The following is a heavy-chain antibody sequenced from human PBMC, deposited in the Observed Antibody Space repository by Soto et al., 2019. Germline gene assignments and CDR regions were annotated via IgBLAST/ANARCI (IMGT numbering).Heavy chain of an antibody. D-gene: IGHD3-16*02. Sequence: PSETLSLTCTVSGGSISSYYWSWIRQPPGKGLEWIGYIYYSGSTNYNPSLKSRVTISVDTSKNQFSLKLSSVTAADTAVYYCAREAGDYVWGSYRTFDYWGQGTLVTVSS. J-gene: IGHJ4*02. CDR2: IYYSGST. V-gene: IGHV4-59*01. CDR3: AREAGDYVWGSYRTFDY. CDR1: GGSISSYY.